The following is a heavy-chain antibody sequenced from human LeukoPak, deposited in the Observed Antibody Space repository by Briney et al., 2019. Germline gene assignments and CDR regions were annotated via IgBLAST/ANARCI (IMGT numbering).Heavy chain of an antibody. D-gene: IGHD3-22*01. J-gene: IGHJ3*02. V-gene: IGHV3-23*01. CDR2: ISRSGVTT. Sequence: AESLTLSSAASGFSFSNDAMSWVSQAQGEVLEWVSAISRSGVTTKYADSVKGRFIISRDQSQNPLDLQKNSLRVQDTAVYYCAKNYYDINVWNPDAFDIRGQGAIVADSS. CDR3: AKNYYDINVWNPDAFDI. CDR1: GFSFSNDA.